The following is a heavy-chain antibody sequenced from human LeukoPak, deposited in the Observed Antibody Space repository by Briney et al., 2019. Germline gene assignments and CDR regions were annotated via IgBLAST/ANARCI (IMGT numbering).Heavy chain of an antibody. CDR1: GGSISSYY. CDR2: ISYSGST. V-gene: IGHV4-59*01. J-gene: IGHJ5*02. Sequence: SETLSLTCTVSGGSISSYYWNWIRQPPEKGLEWIGYISYSGSTNYNPSLKSRVTISVDTSKNQFSLKLTSVTAADTAVYYCARDRYDILTGYVYNWFDPWGQGTLVTVSS. D-gene: IGHD3-9*01. CDR3: ARDRYDILTGYVYNWFDP.